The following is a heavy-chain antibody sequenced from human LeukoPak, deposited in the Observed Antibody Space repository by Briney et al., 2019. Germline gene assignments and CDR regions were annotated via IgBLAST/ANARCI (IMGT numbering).Heavy chain of an antibody. CDR2: ISYVGRNE. V-gene: IGHV3-30*18. CDR3: AKDSGARLDP. CDR1: GFTFSDYG. J-gene: IGHJ5*02. Sequence: GGSLRLSCAASGFTFSDYGMHWVRQAPGKGLEWVAVISYVGRNEYYADSVKGRFTVSRDNSKNTLYLHMNSLRPEDTALYYCAKDSGARLDPWGQGTLVAVSS.